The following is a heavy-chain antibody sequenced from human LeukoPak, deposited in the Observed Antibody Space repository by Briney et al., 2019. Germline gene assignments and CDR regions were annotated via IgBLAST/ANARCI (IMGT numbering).Heavy chain of an antibody. J-gene: IGHJ4*02. CDR3: ATQPATVVTPALDY. CDR1: GFTVSSNY. Sequence: GGSLRLSCAASGFTVSSNYMSWVRQAPGKGLEWGSVIYSGGSTYYSDSVKGRFTISRDKSKNTLYLQMNSLRAEDTAVYYCATQPATVVTPALDYWGQGTLVTVSS. CDR2: IYSGGST. D-gene: IGHD4-23*01. V-gene: IGHV3-66*02.